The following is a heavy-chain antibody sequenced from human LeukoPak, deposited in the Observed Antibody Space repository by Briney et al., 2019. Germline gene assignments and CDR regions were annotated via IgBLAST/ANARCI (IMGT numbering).Heavy chain of an antibody. V-gene: IGHV3-66*01. CDR2: IYSGGST. CDR3: ARDSPRVDSSGWPNWFDP. Sequence: SGGSLRLSCAASGFTVSSNYMSWVRQAPGKGLEWVSVIYSGGSTYYADSVKGRFSISRDNSKNTLYLQVNSLRAEDTAVYYCARDSPRVDSSGWPNWFDPWGQGTLVTVSS. J-gene: IGHJ5*02. CDR1: GFTVSSNY. D-gene: IGHD6-19*01.